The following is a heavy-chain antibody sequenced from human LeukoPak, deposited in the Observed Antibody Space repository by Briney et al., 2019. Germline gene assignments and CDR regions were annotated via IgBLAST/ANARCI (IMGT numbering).Heavy chain of an antibody. J-gene: IGHJ4*02. CDR2: IIPIFGTA. V-gene: IGHV1-69*05. Sequence: ASVKVSCKASGGTFSSYAISWVRQAPGQGLEWMGGIIPIFGTANYAQKFQGRVTITTDESTSTAYMELSSLRSEDTAVYYCAREAPDYGDYGLFDYWGQGTLVTVSS. D-gene: IGHD4-17*01. CDR3: AREAPDYGDYGLFDY. CDR1: GGTFSSYA.